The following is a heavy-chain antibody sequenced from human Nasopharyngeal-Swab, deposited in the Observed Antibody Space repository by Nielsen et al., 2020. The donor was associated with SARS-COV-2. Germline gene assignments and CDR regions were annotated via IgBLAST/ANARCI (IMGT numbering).Heavy chain of an antibody. J-gene: IGHJ4*02. D-gene: IGHD2-21*02. Sequence: SVKVSCKASGGTFSSYAISWVRQAPGQGLEWMGGIIPILGIANYAQKFQGRVTITADKSTGTAYMELSSLRSEDTAVYYCARTPYCGGDCYRHFDYWGQGTLVTVSS. V-gene: IGHV1-69*10. CDR1: GGTFSSYA. CDR2: IIPILGIA. CDR3: ARTPYCGGDCYRHFDY.